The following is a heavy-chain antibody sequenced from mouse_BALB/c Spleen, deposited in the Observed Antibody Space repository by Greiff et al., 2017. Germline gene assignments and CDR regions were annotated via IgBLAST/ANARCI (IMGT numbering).Heavy chain of an antibody. D-gene: IGHD1-2*01. CDR2: IYPGDGDT. Sequence: VQLQQSGPELVKPGASVKISCKASGYAFSSSWMNWVKQRPGQGLEWIGRIYPGDGDTNYNGKFKGKATLTADKSSSTAYMQLSSLTSVDSAVYFCARGTTAPMDYWGQGTSVTVSS. J-gene: IGHJ4*01. CDR1: GYAFSSSW. V-gene: IGHV1-82*01. CDR3: ARGTTAPMDY.